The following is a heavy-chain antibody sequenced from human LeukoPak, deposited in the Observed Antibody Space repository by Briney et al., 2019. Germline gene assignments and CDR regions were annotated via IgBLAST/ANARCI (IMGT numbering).Heavy chain of an antibody. CDR2: INHSGST. Sequence: GSLRLSCAASGCTFSSYGMSWIRQPPGKGLEWIGEINHSGSTNYTPSLKSRVTISVDTSKNQFSLKVRSVTAADTAAYYCARRSYDYVWGSYRPYYFDYWGQGTLVTVSS. D-gene: IGHD3-16*02. V-gene: IGHV4-34*01. CDR1: GCTFSSYG. J-gene: IGHJ4*02. CDR3: ARRSYDYVWGSYRPYYFDY.